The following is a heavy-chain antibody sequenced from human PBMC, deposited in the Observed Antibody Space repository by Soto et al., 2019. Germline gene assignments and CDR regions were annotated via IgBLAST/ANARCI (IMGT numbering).Heavy chain of an antibody. J-gene: IGHJ5*02. CDR1: GFTFSSYA. V-gene: IGHV3-23*01. CDR3: TKLLGDTSSGFYRWLDP. D-gene: IGHD3-9*01. CDR2: IGGSGFST. Sequence: GGSLRLSCAASGFTFSSYAMSWVRQAPGKGLEWVAGIGGSGFSTYYTDSVKGRFTISRDNSKNTLYLQMDSLRAEDTAVYRCTKLLGDTSSGFYRWLDPWGQGTLVTVSS.